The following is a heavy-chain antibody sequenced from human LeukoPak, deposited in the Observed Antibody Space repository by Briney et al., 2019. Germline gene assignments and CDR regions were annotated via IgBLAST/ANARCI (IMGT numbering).Heavy chain of an antibody. V-gene: IGHV3-53*01. CDR2: IYSGGST. CDR3: ARDYYDSSGYFDWHFQH. D-gene: IGHD3-22*01. CDR1: GFTVSSNY. J-gene: IGHJ1*01. Sequence: GGSLRLSCAASGFTVSSNYMSWVRQAPGKGLEWVSVIYSGGSTYYTDSVKGRFTISRDNSKNTLYLQMNSLRAEDTAVYYCARDYYDSSGYFDWHFQHWGQGTLVTVSS.